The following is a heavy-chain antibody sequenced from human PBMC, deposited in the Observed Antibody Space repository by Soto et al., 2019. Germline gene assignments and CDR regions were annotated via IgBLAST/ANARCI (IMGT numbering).Heavy chain of an antibody. CDR2: INHSGST. Sequence: SETLSLTCAVYGGPFSGYYWSWIRQPPGKGLEWIGEINHSGSTNYNPSLKSRVTISVDTSKNQFSLKLSSVTAADTAVYYCARGSGLTGYYRNYYYGMDVWGQGTTVTVSS. CDR1: GGPFSGYY. J-gene: IGHJ6*02. V-gene: IGHV4-34*01. CDR3: ARGSGLTGYYRNYYYGMDV. D-gene: IGHD3-9*01.